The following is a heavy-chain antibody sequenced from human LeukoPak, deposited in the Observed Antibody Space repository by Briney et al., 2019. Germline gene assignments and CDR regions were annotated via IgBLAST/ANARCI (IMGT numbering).Heavy chain of an antibody. CDR1: GFTFSGSA. D-gene: IGHD4-17*01. J-gene: IGHJ4*02. CDR3: SSGLSVLRSNNTPVDY. Sequence: PGGSLRLSCAASGFTFSGSAMHWVRQASGKGPEWVGRIRSKANNYATAYAASVKGRFTISRDDSKNTAYLQMNSLKTDDTAVYFCSSGLSVLRSNNTPVDYWGQGTLVTVSS. V-gene: IGHV3-73*01. CDR2: IRSKANNYAT.